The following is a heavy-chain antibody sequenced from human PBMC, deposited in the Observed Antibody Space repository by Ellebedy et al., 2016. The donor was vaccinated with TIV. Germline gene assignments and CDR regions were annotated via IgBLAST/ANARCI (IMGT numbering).Heavy chain of an antibody. D-gene: IGHD2-21*02. CDR2: IYYSGST. CDR1: GGSISSYY. Sequence: SETLSLTXTVSGGSISSYYWSWIRQPPGKGLEWIGYIYYSGSTYYNPSLKSRVTISVDTSKNQFSLKLSSVTAADTAVYYCARGVTFDYWGQGTLVTVSS. V-gene: IGHV4-59*01. CDR3: ARGVTFDY. J-gene: IGHJ4*02.